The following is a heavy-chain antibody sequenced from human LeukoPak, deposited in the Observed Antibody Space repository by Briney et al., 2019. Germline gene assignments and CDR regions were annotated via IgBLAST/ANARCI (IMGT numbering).Heavy chain of an antibody. J-gene: IGHJ5*02. D-gene: IGHD3-22*01. CDR1: GGSISSYY. CDR2: IYTSGST. V-gene: IGHV4-4*07. Sequence: SETLSLTCTVSGGSISSYYWSWIRQPAGKGLEWIGRIYTSGSTNYNPSLKSRVTISVDTSKNQFSLKLSSVTAADTAVYYCASYYDSRGNNWFDPWGQGTLVTVSS. CDR3: ASYYDSRGNNWFDP.